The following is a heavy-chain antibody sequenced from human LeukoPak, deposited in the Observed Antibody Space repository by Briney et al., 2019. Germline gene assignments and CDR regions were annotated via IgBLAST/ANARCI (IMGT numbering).Heavy chain of an antibody. D-gene: IGHD2-2*02. V-gene: IGHV1-2*02. CDR1: GYTFTLYY. Sequence: ASVKLFCEASGYTFTLYYMQWVRHAPGHGGVGMGDITTYSGGTKCAQRSEGRVTITSGTSIRTAYIELSRLRSDDKAVYYCAREVGCSSTSCYRGFDPWGQGTLVTVSS. CDR2: ITTYSGGT. CDR3: AREVGCSSTSCYRGFDP. J-gene: IGHJ5*02.